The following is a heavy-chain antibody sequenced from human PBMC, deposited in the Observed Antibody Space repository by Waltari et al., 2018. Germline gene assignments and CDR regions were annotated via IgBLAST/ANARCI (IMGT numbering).Heavy chain of an antibody. J-gene: IGHJ4*02. D-gene: IGHD3-10*01. CDR1: GYTFTGYS. V-gene: IGHV1-2*02. Sequence: QVQLAQSGAEEKKPGASVTVACQASGYTFTGYSIHWVRQAPGQGLEWMGWFSTNNGDNKYAQKFQGRVTMTRDTSINTAYMELSSLTSDDTAVYYCARDGPGAGNDDFDYWGQGTLVSVSS. CDR2: FSTNNGDN. CDR3: ARDGPGAGNDDFDY.